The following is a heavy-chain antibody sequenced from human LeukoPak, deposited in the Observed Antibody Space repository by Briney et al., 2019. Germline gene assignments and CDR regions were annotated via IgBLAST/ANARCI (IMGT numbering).Heavy chain of an antibody. CDR1: GFTFSDYA. CDR2: ISGSGVMT. Sequence: GGSLRLSCAASGFTFSDYAMTWVRQAPGKGLEWVATISGSGVMTYYADSVKGRFTISRDNSKNTLYLQMNSLRAEDTAVYYCARRAGGYSHPYDYWGQGILVTVSS. D-gene: IGHD4-23*01. V-gene: IGHV3-23*01. J-gene: IGHJ4*02. CDR3: ARRAGGYSHPYDY.